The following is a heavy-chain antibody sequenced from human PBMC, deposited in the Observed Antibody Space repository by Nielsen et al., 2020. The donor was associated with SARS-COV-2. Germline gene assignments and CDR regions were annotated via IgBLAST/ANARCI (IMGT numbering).Heavy chain of an antibody. J-gene: IGHJ4*02. CDR2: ISSSGSTI. CDR1: GFTFSSYA. V-gene: IGHV3-48*03. CDR3: ARESSG. D-gene: IGHD6-19*01. Sequence: GESLKISCAASGFTFSSYAMSWVRQAPGKGLEWVSAISSSGSTIYYAGSVKGRFTISRDNAKNSLYLQMNSLRAEDTAVYYCARESSGWGQGTLVTVSS.